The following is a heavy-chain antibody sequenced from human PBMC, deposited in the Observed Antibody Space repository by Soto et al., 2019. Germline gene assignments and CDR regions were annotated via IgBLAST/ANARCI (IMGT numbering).Heavy chain of an antibody. J-gene: IGHJ4*02. CDR3: ARGPRPTEFGYSYGFHYFDY. D-gene: IGHD5-18*01. Sequence: ASVKVSCKASGGTFSSYAISWVRQAPGQGLEWMGGIIPIFGTANYAQKFQGRVTITADESTSTAYMELSSLRSEDTAVYYCARGPRPTEFGYSYGFHYFDYWGQGTLVTVSS. V-gene: IGHV1-69*13. CDR1: GGTFSSYA. CDR2: IIPIFGTA.